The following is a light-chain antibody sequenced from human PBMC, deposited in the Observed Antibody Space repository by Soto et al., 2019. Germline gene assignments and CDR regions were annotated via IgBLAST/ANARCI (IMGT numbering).Light chain of an antibody. J-gene: IGKJ3*01. Sequence: EIVMTQSPATLSVSPGERATLSCRASQTVSSNLVWYQQKPGQAPRLLIHGASTRAAGIPARFSGSGSGTEFTLTISSLQSEDFAVYYCQQYNDWPPFTVGPGTRVDIK. V-gene: IGKV3-15*01. CDR1: QTVSSN. CDR2: GAS. CDR3: QQYNDWPPFT.